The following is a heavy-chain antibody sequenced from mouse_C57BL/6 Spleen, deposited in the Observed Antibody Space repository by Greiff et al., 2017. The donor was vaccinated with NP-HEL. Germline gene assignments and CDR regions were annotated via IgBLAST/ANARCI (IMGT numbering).Heavy chain of an antibody. V-gene: IGHV7-3*01. Sequence: EVKVVESGGGLVQPGGSLSLSCAASGFTFTDYYMSWVRQPPGKALEWLGFIRNKANGYTTEYSASVKGRFTISRDNSQSILYLQMNALRAEDSATYYCARHSSGYEDYWGQGTTLTVSS. CDR3: ARHSSGYEDY. CDR2: IRNKANGYTT. D-gene: IGHD3-2*02. CDR1: GFTFTDYY. J-gene: IGHJ2*01.